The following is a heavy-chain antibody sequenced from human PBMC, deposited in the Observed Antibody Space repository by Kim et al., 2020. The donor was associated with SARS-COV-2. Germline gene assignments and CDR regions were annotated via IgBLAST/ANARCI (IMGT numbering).Heavy chain of an antibody. Sequence: SVKVSCKASGGTFSSYAISWVRQAPGQGLEWMGGIIPIFGTANYAQKFQGRVTITADESTSTAYMELSSLRSEDTAVYYCAKVPTPGITMVRGSDRGDAFDIWGQGTMVTVSS. V-gene: IGHV1-69*13. CDR3: AKVPTPGITMVRGSDRGDAFDI. CDR2: IIPIFGTA. CDR1: GGTFSSYA. J-gene: IGHJ3*02. D-gene: IGHD3-10*01.